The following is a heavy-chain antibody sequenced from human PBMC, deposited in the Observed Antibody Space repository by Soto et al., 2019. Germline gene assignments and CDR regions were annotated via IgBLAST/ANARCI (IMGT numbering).Heavy chain of an antibody. CDR2: IYPGDSDT. J-gene: IGHJ6*02. V-gene: IGHV5-51*01. CDR1: GYSFPTYW. Sequence: EVQLVQSGAEVKKPGESLKISCKGSGYSFPTYWLAWVRQMPGKGMEWMGIIYPGDSDTRYSPSFQGQVTISADKSISPAYLQWRSLKASDTAMYYCARLKVSAMDVWGQGTTVTISS. CDR3: ARLKVSAMDV.